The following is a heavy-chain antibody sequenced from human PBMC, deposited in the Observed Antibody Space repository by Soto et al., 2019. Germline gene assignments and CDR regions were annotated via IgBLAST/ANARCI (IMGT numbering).Heavy chain of an antibody. Sequence: GGSLRLSCAASGFTFSNYGMHWVRQAPGRGLEWVALIWSDGGNKYYGDSVKGRFTIPKDNSKNILYLQMNSLRAEDTAVYYCAREGLGFCSSASCYGVDVWGQGTTVTVSS. CDR2: IWSDGGNK. V-gene: IGHV3-33*01. CDR3: AREGLGFCSSASCYGVDV. D-gene: IGHD2-2*01. CDR1: GFTFSNYG. J-gene: IGHJ6*02.